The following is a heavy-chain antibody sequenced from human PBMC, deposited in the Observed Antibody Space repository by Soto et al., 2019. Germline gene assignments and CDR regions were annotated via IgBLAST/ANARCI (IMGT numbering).Heavy chain of an antibody. J-gene: IGHJ3*02. V-gene: IGHV3-23*01. CDR2: MSGSGGST. CDR1: GFTFSSYA. CDR3: AKIFGSGSYYNGDAFDI. D-gene: IGHD3-10*01. Sequence: EVQLLESGGGLVQPGGSLRLSCAASGFTFSSYAMSWVRQAPGKGLEWVSAMSGSGGSTFYADSVKGRFTISRDNSKNTLYLQMNSLRAEDTAVYYCAKIFGSGSYYNGDAFDIWGQGTMVTVSS.